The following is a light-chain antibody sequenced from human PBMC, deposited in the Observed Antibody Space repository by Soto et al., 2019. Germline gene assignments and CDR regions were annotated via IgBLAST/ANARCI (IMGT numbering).Light chain of an antibody. J-gene: IGKJ2*01. V-gene: IGKV1-12*01. Sequence: DIQMTQSPSSVSASVGDRVTITCRASQRIGIYLAWYQQKPGRAPKLLIYAASTLQSGFPSRFRGSGSGTDFTLTISSLQPEDFATYFCQQANSLPYTFGQGTKLEIK. CDR1: QRIGIY. CDR3: QQANSLPYT. CDR2: AAS.